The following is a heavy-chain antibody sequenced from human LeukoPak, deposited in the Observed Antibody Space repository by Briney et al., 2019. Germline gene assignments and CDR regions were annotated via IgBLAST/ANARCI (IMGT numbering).Heavy chain of an antibody. CDR2: ISGSGGST. Sequence: GGSLRLSCAASGFTLSSYAMSWVRQAPGKGLEWVSAISGSGGSTYYADSVKGRFTISRDNSKNTLYLQMNSLRAEDTAVYYCAKAQGSGYSYGYDPDYYYGMDVWGQGTTVTVSS. J-gene: IGHJ6*02. D-gene: IGHD5-18*01. CDR1: GFTLSSYA. V-gene: IGHV3-23*01. CDR3: AKAQGSGYSYGYDPDYYYGMDV.